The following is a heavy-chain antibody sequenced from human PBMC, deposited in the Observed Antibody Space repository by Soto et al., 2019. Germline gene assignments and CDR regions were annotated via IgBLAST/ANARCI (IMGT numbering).Heavy chain of an antibody. J-gene: IGHJ3*02. CDR3: APGLRLGELSPIDAFDI. V-gene: IGHV3-9*01. Sequence: GGSLRLSCAASGFTFDDYAMHWVRQAPGKGLEWVSGISWNSGSIGYADSVKGRFTISRDNAKNSLYLQMNSLRAEDTALYYCAPGLRLGELSPIDAFDIWGQGTMVTVSS. D-gene: IGHD3-16*02. CDR1: GFTFDDYA. CDR2: ISWNSGSI.